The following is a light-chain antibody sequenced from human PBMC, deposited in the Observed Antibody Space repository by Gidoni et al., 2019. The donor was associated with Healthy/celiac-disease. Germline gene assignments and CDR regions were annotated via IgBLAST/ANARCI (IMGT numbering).Light chain of an antibody. CDR3: QQYYSYPPVT. CDR2: AAS. CDR1: QGFSSY. Sequence: AIRITQSPSSLSASTGDRVTTTCRASQGFSSYLAWYQQKPGKAPKLLIYAASTLQSGVPSWFSDSESGTVFTLAISCLQSQDFATYYCQQYYSYPPVTFGQGTRLEIK. J-gene: IGKJ5*01. V-gene: IGKV1-8*01.